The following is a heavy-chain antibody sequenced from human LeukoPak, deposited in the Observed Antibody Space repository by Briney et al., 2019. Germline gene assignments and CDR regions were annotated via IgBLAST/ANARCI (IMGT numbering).Heavy chain of an antibody. CDR3: AKDKGWGYSTYDFYGMDV. V-gene: IGHV3-23*01. D-gene: IGHD1-26*01. CDR1: GFTFSSYA. CDR2: ISGSGGNT. J-gene: IGHJ6*02. Sequence: GGSLRLSCAASGFTFSSYAMSWVRQAPGRGLEWVSAISGSGGNTYYADSVKGRFTISRDNSKNTLYLQMNSLRAEDTAVYYCAKDKGWGYSTYDFYGMDVWGQGTTVTVSS.